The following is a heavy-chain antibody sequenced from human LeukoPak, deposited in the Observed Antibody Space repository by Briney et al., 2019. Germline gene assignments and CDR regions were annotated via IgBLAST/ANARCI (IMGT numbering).Heavy chain of an antibody. V-gene: IGHV3-21*01. D-gene: IGHD3-16*01. CDR1: GFTFSSYS. J-gene: IGHJ3*02. CDR3: TRRGAASDAFDI. Sequence: GGSLRLSCAASGFTFSSYSMNWVRQALGKGLEWVSFISSASNYIYYADSVKGRFTVSRDNAKNTLYLQMNSLRAEDTAVYYCTRRGAASDAFDIWGQGTMVTVSS. CDR2: ISSASNYI.